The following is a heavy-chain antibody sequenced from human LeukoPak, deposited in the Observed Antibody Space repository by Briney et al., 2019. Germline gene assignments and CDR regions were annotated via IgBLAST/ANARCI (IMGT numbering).Heavy chain of an antibody. J-gene: IGHJ6*02. D-gene: IGHD2-2*01. V-gene: IGHV4-34*01. CDR1: GGSFSGYY. CDR2: INHSGST. CDR3: ASRYCSSTSCYRYCYGMDV. Sequence: PSETLSPTCAVYGGSFSGYYWSWIRQPPGKGLKWIGEINHSGSTNYNPSLKSRVTISVDTSKNQFSLKLSSVTAADTAVYYCASRYCSSTSCYRYCYGMDVWGQGTTVTVSS.